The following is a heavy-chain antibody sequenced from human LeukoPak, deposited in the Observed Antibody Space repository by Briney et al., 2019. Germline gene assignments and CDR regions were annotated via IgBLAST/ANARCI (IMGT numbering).Heavy chain of an antibody. CDR1: RGSISSGSYY. Sequence: SETLSLTRTVSRGSISSGSYYWSWIRQPAGKGLEWIGRIYTSGSTNYNPSLKSRATISVDTSKDQFSLKLSSVTSADTAVYYCPRARRPWLVGAHSRGDNPPYHYDYWGQGILVTVSS. D-gene: IGHD6-19*01. CDR2: IYTSGST. CDR3: PRARRPWLVGAHSRGDNPPYHYDY. J-gene: IGHJ4*02. V-gene: IGHV4-61*02.